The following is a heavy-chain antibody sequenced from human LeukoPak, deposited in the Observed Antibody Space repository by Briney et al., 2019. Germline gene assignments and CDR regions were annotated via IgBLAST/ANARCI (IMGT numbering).Heavy chain of an antibody. CDR2: IYYSGST. CDR3: ARGTIAASDP. Sequence: SETLSLTCTVSGGSISRSNYYWGWIRQPPGKGLEWIGSIYYSGSTYYNPSLKSRVTISVDTSKNQFSLKLSSVTAADTAVYYCARGTIAASDPWGQGTLVTVSS. D-gene: IGHD6-13*01. V-gene: IGHV4-39*07. J-gene: IGHJ5*02. CDR1: GGSISRSNYY.